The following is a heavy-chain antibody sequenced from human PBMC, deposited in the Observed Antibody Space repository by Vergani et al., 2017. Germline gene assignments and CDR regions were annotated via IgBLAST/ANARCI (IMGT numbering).Heavy chain of an antibody. J-gene: IGHJ4*02. CDR2: IWYDGGNK. D-gene: IGHD5-18*01. V-gene: IGHV3-33*01. CDR3: ARDKGYSYGIDY. CDR1: GFTFSSYG. Sequence: QVQLVESGGGVVQPGRSLRLSCAASGFTFSSYGMHWVRQAPGKGLEWVAVIWYDGGNKYYADSVKGRFTISRDNSKNTLYLQMNSLRAEDTAVYYCARDKGYSYGIDYWGQGTLVTVSS.